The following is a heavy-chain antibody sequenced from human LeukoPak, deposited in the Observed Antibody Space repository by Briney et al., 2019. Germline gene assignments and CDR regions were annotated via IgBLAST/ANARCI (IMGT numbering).Heavy chain of an antibody. V-gene: IGHV1-69*05. CDR1: GGTFSSYA. Sequence: SVKVSCKASGGTFSSYAISWVRQAPGRGLEWMGGIISIFGTANYAQKFQGRVTITTDESTSTAYMELSSLRSEDTAVYYCARGSDNMVRGVIAKYYFDYWGQGTLVTVSS. CDR3: ARGSDNMVRGVIAKYYFDY. D-gene: IGHD3-10*01. J-gene: IGHJ4*02. CDR2: IISIFGTA.